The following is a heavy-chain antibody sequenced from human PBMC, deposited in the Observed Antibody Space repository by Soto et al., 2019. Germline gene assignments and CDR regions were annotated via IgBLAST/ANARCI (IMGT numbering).Heavy chain of an antibody. Sequence: PGGSLRLSGAASGFAVSTNYMNWVRQAPGKGLEWVSVIYTGGSTYYADSVKGRFTISRDNSKNTLYLQMNSLRAEDTAVYYCARAVAGTHWGQGTLVTVSS. V-gene: IGHV3-53*01. J-gene: IGHJ4*02. CDR1: GFAVSTNY. CDR3: ARAVAGTH. CDR2: IYTGGST. D-gene: IGHD6-19*01.